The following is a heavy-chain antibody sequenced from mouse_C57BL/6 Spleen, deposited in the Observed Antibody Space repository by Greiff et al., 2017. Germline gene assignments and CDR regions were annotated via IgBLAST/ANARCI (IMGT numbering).Heavy chain of an antibody. CDR2: INPNYGTT. CDR1: GYSFTDYH. V-gene: IGHV1-39*01. D-gene: IGHD1-1*01. J-gene: IGHJ2*01. CDR3: ARSGMITTVVAYYFDY. Sequence: EVQLVESGPELVKPGASVKISCKASGYSFTDYHMTWVKQSNGKSLEWIGVINPNYGTTSYNQKFKGKATLTVDPSSSTAYMQLNSLTSEDSAVYDCARSGMITTVVAYYFDYWGQGTTLTVSS.